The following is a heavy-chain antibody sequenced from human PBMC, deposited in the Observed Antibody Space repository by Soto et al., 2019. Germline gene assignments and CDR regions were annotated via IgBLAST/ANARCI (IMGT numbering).Heavy chain of an antibody. Sequence: QVQLVQSGAEVKKPGASVKVSCKASGYTFTSYGISWVRQAPGQGLEWMGWISAYNGNTKYAQKLQGRVTMTTDTSTSTAYMELRSLRSDDTAVYYCARDPRTYYYGSGRPKPAEFDYWGQGTLVTVSS. V-gene: IGHV1-18*01. CDR3: ARDPRTYYYGSGRPKPAEFDY. D-gene: IGHD3-10*01. CDR2: ISAYNGNT. J-gene: IGHJ4*02. CDR1: GYTFTSYG.